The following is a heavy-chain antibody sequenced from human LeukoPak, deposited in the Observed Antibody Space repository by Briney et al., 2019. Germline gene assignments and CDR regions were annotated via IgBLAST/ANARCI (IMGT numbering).Heavy chain of an antibody. CDR3: ARPLLGGSSDAFDI. J-gene: IGHJ3*02. Sequence: GESLKISCEGSGYTFSNNWIGWVRQMPGKGLEWMGIIYPGDSGTRYSPSFQGQVTISADKSISTAYLQWSSLKASDTAMYYCARPLLGGSSDAFDIWGQGTMVTVSS. CDR2: IYPGDSGT. CDR1: GYTFSNNW. D-gene: IGHD1-26*01. V-gene: IGHV5-51*01.